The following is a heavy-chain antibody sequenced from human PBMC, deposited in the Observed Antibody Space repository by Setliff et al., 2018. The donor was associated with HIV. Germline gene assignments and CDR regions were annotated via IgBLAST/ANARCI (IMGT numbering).Heavy chain of an antibody. CDR2: IYYSGTT. D-gene: IGHD5-12*01. CDR1: GVSMSSHY. V-gene: IGHV4-59*11. CDR3: AGRGGYNDWYFDY. J-gene: IGHJ4*02. Sequence: PSETLSLTCNVSGVSMSSHYWSWIRQAPGQPPNKGLEWIGNIYYSGTTNYNPSLESRVTISIDTSKSQFSLKLTSVTIADTAMYYCAGRGGYNDWYFDYWGQGALVTVSS.